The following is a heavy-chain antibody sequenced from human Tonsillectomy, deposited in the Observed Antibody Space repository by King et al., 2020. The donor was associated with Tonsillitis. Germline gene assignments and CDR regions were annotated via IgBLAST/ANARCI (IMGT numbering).Heavy chain of an antibody. D-gene: IGHD4-17*01. V-gene: IGHV4-39*07. J-gene: IGHJ6*02. Sequence: LQLQESGPGLVKPSETLSLTCTVSGVSITSSSYYWGWIRQPPGKGLEWIGSIYYSGSTYYNPSLKSRVTISVDTSRNQFSLKLNSVTAADTAVYYCARRPTTSGDYARDYYYYGMDVWGQGTTVTVSS. CDR2: IYYSGST. CDR3: ARRPTTSGDYARDYYYYGMDV. CDR1: GVSITSSSYY.